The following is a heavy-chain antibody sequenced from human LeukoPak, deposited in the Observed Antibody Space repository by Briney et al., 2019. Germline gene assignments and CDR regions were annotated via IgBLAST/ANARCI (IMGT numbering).Heavy chain of an antibody. V-gene: IGHV3-74*01. CDR3: ARVSIPGYSYGDFAY. CDR1: GFTFSSYW. CDR2: INSDGSST. D-gene: IGHD5-18*01. J-gene: IGHJ4*02. Sequence: GGSLRLSCAASGFTFSSYWMHWVRQAPGKGLVWVSRINSDGSSTSYADSVKGRFTISRDNAKNTLYLQMNSLRAEDTAVYYCARVSIPGYSYGDFAYWGQGTLVTVSS.